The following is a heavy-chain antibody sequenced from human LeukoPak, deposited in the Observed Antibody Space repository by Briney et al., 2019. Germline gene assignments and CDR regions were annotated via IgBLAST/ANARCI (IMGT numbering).Heavy chain of an antibody. CDR1: GGTFSSYA. CDR3: AMGVLYRAAAVRYYYYYMDV. CDR2: IIPIFGTA. V-gene: IGHV1-69*06. Sequence: GASVKVSCKASGGTFSSYAISWVRQAPGQGLEWMGGIIPIFGTANYAQKFQGRVTITADKSTSTAYMELSSLRSEDTAVYYCAMGVLYRAAAVRYYYYYMDVWGKGTTVTVSS. D-gene: IGHD6-13*01. J-gene: IGHJ6*03.